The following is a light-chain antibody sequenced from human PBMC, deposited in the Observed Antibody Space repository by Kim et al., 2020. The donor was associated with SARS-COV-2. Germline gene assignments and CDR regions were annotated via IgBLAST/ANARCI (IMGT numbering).Light chain of an antibody. J-gene: IGKJ1*01. CDR2: LGS. CDR3: MQALQTLGT. CDR1: QSLLHSNGYNY. V-gene: IGKV2-28*01. Sequence: DIVLTQSPLSLPVTPGEPASISCRSSQSLLHSNGYNYLDWYLQKPGQSPQLLIYLGSNRASGVPDRFSGSGSGTDFTLKISGVESGDVGVYYCMQALQTLGTFGRRAKVDIK.